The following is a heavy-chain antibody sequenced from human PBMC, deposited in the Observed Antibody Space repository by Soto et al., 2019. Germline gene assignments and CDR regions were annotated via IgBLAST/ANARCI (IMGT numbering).Heavy chain of an antibody. Sequence: QVQLQESGPGLVKPSQTLSLTCTFSGGSISSGDYYWSWIRQPPGTGLEWIGYIYYSGSTYYNPSLKSRVTVSVDTSTDHFSLKPSSVTAADTAVYYGASNRYVHPFYDYWGQGTLVTVSS. V-gene: IGHV4-30-4*01. D-gene: IGHD2-2*01. CDR1: GGSISSGDYY. CDR2: IYYSGST. CDR3: ASNRYVHPFYDY. J-gene: IGHJ4*02.